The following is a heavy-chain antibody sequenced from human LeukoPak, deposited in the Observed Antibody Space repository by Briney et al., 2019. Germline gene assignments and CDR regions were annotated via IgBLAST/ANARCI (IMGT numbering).Heavy chain of an antibody. CDR1: GGSISTYY. Sequence: SQTLSLTCTVSGGSISTYYWSWIRQPPGKGLEWIGYVYYSGSTNYNPSLMGRVTMSVDTSKKQFSLKLNSVTAADTAVYYCARDAGHQLSRRNYYAMDVWGQGTTVTVSS. CDR3: ARDAGHQLSRRNYYAMDV. J-gene: IGHJ6*02. V-gene: IGHV4-59*12. D-gene: IGHD2-2*01. CDR2: VYYSGST.